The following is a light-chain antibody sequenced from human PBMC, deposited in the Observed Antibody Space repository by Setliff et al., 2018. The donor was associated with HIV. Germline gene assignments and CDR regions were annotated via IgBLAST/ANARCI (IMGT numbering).Light chain of an antibody. Sequence: QSALAQPPSVSGAPGQRVTISCTGNSSNIGAGYDVHWYQHLPGTAPKILIYGNNNRPSGVPDRFSGSKSGSSASLAITGLQPDDEADYYCQSYDSSLSGSRVFGGGTKVTVL. V-gene: IGLV1-40*01. CDR3: QSYDSSLSGSRV. CDR1: SSNIGAGYD. J-gene: IGLJ3*02. CDR2: GNN.